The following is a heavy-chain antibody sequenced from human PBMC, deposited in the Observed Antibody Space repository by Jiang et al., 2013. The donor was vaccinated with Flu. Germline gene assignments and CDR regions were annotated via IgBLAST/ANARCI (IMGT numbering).Heavy chain of an antibody. CDR3: ATINYDFWSGQYYFDY. Sequence: SSSSYVLGRGSASPHGRGVEWIGSIYYMGAPTTTRPSKSRVTISVDTSKNQFSLKLSSVTAADTAVYYCATINYDFWSGQYYFDYWGQGTLVTVSS. CDR1: SSSSYV. V-gene: IGHV4-39*07. J-gene: IGHJ4*02. CDR2: IYYMGAP. D-gene: IGHD3-3*01.